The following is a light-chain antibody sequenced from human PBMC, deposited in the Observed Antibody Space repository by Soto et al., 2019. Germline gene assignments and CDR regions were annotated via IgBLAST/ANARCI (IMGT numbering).Light chain of an antibody. V-gene: IGLV2-14*01. J-gene: IGLJ1*01. CDR3: ASFRSGTILV. CDR2: EVN. Sequence: ALTQPASVSGSPGQSVTISCTGPRSDIGDSNFISWYQHSPGKAPRLLIYEVNNRPSGVSKRFSGSKAGNTASLTISGLLDDDEADYFYASFRSGTILVFGSGTKVTVL. CDR1: RSDIGDSNF.